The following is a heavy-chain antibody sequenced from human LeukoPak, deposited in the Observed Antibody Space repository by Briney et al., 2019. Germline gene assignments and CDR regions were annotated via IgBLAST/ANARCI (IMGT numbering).Heavy chain of an antibody. CDR3: ARDHMTTVTTGFWWFDP. V-gene: IGHV4-61*02. J-gene: IGHJ5*02. Sequence: PSQTLSLTCTVSGGSISSGSYYWSWIRQPAGKGLEWIGRIYTSGSTNYNPSLKSRVTISVDTSKNQFSLKLSSVTAADTAVYYCARDHMTTVTTGFWWFDPWGQGTLVTVSS. CDR2: IYTSGST. CDR1: GGSISSGSYY. D-gene: IGHD4-11*01.